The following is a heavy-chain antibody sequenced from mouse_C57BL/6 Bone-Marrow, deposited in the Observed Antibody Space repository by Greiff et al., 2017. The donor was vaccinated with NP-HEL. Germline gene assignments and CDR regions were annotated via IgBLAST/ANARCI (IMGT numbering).Heavy chain of an antibody. CDR1: GYSFTGYY. Sequence: VQLQQSGPALVKSGASVKISCKASGYSFTGYYMHWVTHSPEQSLEWIGEINPSTGGTTYNQKFKAKATLTVDKSSSTAYMQLKSLTSEDSAVYYCARRARGFAYWGQGTLVTVSA. V-gene: IGHV1-42*01. CDR3: ARRARGFAY. J-gene: IGHJ3*01. D-gene: IGHD3-3*01. CDR2: INPSTGGT.